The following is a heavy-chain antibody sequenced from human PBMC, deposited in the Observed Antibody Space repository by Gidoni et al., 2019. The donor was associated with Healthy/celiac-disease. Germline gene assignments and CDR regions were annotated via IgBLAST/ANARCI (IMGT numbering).Heavy chain of an antibody. V-gene: IGHV3-64*01. CDR2: ISSNGGST. J-gene: IGHJ3*02. Sequence: EVQLVESGGGLVQPGGSLRLSCAASGFTFSSYAMHWVRQAPGKGLEYVSAISSNGGSTYYANSVKGRFTISRDNSKNTLYLQMGSLRAEDMAVYYCASFKSPIGAFDIWGQGTMVTVSS. CDR3: ASFKSPIGAFDI. CDR1: GFTFSSYA. D-gene: IGHD3-16*02.